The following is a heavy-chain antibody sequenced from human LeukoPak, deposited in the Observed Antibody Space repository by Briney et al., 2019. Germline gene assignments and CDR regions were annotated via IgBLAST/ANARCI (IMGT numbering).Heavy chain of an antibody. CDR2: INPNSGGT. CDR1: GYTFTGYY. CDR3: ARDRASNYYDSSGYYPSGWFDP. J-gene: IGHJ5*02. V-gene: IGHV1-2*02. D-gene: IGHD3-22*01. Sequence: ASVKVSCKASGYTFTGYYMHWVRQAPGQGLEWMGWINPNSGGTNYAQKFQGRVTMTRDTSISTAYMELSRLRSDDTAVYYCARDRASNYYDSSGYYPSGWFDPWGQGTLVTVFS.